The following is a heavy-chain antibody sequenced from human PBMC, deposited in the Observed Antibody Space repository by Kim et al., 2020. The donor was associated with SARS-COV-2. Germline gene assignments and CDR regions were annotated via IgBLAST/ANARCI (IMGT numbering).Heavy chain of an antibody. Sequence: DYAGSVKRRITINADTSKNQFALQLNAVGPEDTAVYYCARDTPGQKAYDIWGQGTMVTVSS. J-gene: IGHJ3*02. CDR3: ARDTPGQKAYDI. V-gene: IGHV6-1*01.